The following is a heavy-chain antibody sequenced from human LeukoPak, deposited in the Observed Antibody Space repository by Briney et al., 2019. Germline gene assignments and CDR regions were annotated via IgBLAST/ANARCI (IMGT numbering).Heavy chain of an antibody. V-gene: IGHV1-18*01. Sequence: GASVKVSCKASGYTFTSYGFSWVRQAPGQGLEWMGWISAYNGNTNYAQKSQGRVTMTRNTSISTAYMELSSLRSEDTAVYYCARGLYYDILTGLRIYYYYYGMDVWGQGTTVTVSS. CDR3: ARGLYYDILTGLRIYYYYYGMDV. CDR1: GYTFTSYG. J-gene: IGHJ6*02. D-gene: IGHD3-9*01. CDR2: ISAYNGNT.